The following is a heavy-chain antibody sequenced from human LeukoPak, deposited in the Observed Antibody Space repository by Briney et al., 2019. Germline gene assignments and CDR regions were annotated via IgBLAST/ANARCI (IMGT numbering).Heavy chain of an antibody. CDR3: TRAADSVGWFDP. J-gene: IGHJ5*02. V-gene: IGHV4-59*05. CDR2: IYYSGST. Sequence: PSETLSLTCTVSGGSISSYYWSWIRQPPGKGLEWIGSIYYSGSTYYKPSLKSRVTISVDTSKNQFSLKLTSVTAADTAVYYCTRAADSVGWFDPWGQGTPVTVSS. CDR1: GGSISSYY. D-gene: IGHD5/OR15-5a*01.